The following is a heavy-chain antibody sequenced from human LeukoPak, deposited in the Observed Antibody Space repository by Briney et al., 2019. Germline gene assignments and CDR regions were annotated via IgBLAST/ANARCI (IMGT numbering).Heavy chain of an antibody. Sequence: ASVKVSCKASGYTFTGYYIHWVRQAPGQGLEWMGRINPSGGSADYAQNFQGRVTMTRDTSTTTVYMELSSLRSEDTAVYYCAREGGAYYDFWSGYPHWFDPWGQGTLVTVSS. D-gene: IGHD3-3*01. V-gene: IGHV1-46*01. J-gene: IGHJ5*02. CDR3: AREGGAYYDFWSGYPHWFDP. CDR1: GYTFTGYY. CDR2: INPSGGSA.